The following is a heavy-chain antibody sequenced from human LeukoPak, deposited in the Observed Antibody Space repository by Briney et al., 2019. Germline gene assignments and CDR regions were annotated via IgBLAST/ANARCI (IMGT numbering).Heavy chain of an antibody. V-gene: IGHV3-11*01. CDR3: AREDVVLLWFGDHISTIGGMDV. D-gene: IGHD3-10*01. Sequence: GGSLRLSCAASGFTFSDYYMSWIRQAPGKGLEWVSYISSSGSTIYYADSVKGRFTISRDNAKNSLYLQMNSLRAEDTAVYYCAREDVVLLWFGDHISTIGGMDVWGQGTTVTVSS. CDR2: ISSSGSTI. J-gene: IGHJ6*02. CDR1: GFTFSDYY.